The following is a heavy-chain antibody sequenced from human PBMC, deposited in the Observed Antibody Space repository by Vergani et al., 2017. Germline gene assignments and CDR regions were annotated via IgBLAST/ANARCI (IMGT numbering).Heavy chain of an antibody. Sequence: QVQLVESGGCLVKPGGSLRLSCAASGFTFRSFGMHWVRQAPGKGLEWVAVIWYDGSNKYYADSVKGRFTISRDNSKNTLYLQMNSLRAEDTAVYYCARNGWNYNGMDVWGQGTTVTVSS. CDR1: GFTFRSFG. V-gene: IGHV3-33*01. J-gene: IGHJ6*02. CDR2: IWYDGSNK. D-gene: IGHD6-19*01. CDR3: ARNGWNYNGMDV.